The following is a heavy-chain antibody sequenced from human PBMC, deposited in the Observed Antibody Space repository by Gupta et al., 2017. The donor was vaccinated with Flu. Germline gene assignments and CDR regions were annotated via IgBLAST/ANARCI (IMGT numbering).Heavy chain of an antibody. CDR1: GFTFSSCM. D-gene: IGHD4/OR15-4a*01. Sequence: QEQLVESGGGGVQPGGSPRVSGAAGGFTFSSCMMHRVHQAAGKGLEGVALIWHEGGKRHYADSVKGRFTISRDNSKITLYLQMNSLRAEYTAVYYCAREGAMTAQHDMDVWCQCTTVTVSS. CDR2: IWHEGGKR. J-gene: IGHJ6*02. V-gene: IGHV3-33*01. CDR3: AREGAMTAQHDMDV.